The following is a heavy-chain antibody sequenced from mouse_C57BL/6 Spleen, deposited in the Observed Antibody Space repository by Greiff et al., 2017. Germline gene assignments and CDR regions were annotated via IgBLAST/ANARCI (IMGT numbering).Heavy chain of an antibody. J-gene: IGHJ3*01. CDR1: GYTFTDYE. CDR3: TRDYYGGFAY. Sequence: QVQLQQSGAELVRPGASVTLSCKASGYTFTDYEMHWVKQTPVHGLEWIGAIDPETGGTAYNQKFKGKAILTADQSSSTAYMELRSLTSEDSAVYYCTRDYYGGFAYWGQGTLVTVSA. V-gene: IGHV1-15*01. D-gene: IGHD1-1*01. CDR2: IDPETGGT.